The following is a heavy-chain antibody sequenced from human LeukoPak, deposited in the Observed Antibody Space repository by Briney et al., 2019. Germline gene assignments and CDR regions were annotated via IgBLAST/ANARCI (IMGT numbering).Heavy chain of an antibody. CDR3: ARYNRADAIGSWDSSYYGIDV. CDR2: IYNSGST. CDR1: GGSISSYY. D-gene: IGHD6-13*01. J-gene: IGHJ6*02. V-gene: IGHV4-59*12. Sequence: PSETLSLTCTVSGGSISSYYWSWIRQPPGKGLEWIGYIYNSGSTNYNPSLKSRVTISVDTSKNQFSLTLSSVTAADTAVYYCARYNRADAIGSWDSSYYGIDVWGQETTVTVSS.